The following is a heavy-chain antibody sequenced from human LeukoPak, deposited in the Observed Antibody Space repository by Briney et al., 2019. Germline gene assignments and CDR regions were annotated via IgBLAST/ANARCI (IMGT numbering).Heavy chain of an antibody. D-gene: IGHD6-13*01. Sequence: SETLSLTCTISGGSVSDYYWSWIRQSPGKGLEWIGYIYYTGSTSYNPSLKSRVTISADTSKNEFSLKLNSVTAADTAVYFCARGRVSSSSWYSTYYYYFYMDVWGKGTTVTVSS. J-gene: IGHJ6*03. CDR1: GGSVSDYY. V-gene: IGHV4-59*02. CDR2: IYYTGST. CDR3: ARGRVSSSSWYSTYYYYFYMDV.